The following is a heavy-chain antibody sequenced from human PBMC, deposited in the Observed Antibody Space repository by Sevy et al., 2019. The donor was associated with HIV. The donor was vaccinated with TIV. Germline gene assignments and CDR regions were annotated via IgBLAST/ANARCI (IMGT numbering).Heavy chain of an antibody. CDR3: AREYRRPYYDFWSGYYAASSFNWFDP. D-gene: IGHD3-3*01. CDR1: GGSISSYY. V-gene: IGHV4-59*01. CDR2: IYYSGST. Sequence: SKTLSLTCTVSGGSISSYYWSWIRQPPGKGLEWIGYIYYSGSTNYNPSLKSRVTISVDTSKNQFSVKLSSVTAADTAVSYCAREYRRPYYDFWSGYYAASSFNWFDPWGQGTLVTVSS. J-gene: IGHJ5*02.